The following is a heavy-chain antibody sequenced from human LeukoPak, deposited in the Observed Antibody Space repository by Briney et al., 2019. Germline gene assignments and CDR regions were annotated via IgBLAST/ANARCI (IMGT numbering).Heavy chain of an antibody. CDR2: INHSGST. CDR1: GGSFSGYY. CDR3: ARWRPGAFVYYDSSGTRAYFDY. V-gene: IGHV4-34*01. D-gene: IGHD3-22*01. J-gene: IGHJ4*02. Sequence: SETLSLTCAVYGGSFSGYYWSWIRQPPGKGLEWIGEINHSGSTNYNPSLKSRVTISVDTSKNQFSLKLSSVTAADTAVYYCARWRPGAFVYYDSSGTRAYFDYWGQGTLVTVSS.